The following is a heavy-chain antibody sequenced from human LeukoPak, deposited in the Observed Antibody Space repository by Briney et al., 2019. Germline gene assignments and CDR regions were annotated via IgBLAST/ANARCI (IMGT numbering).Heavy chain of an antibody. CDR3: ARRPKGNYCSSTSCYYGWFDP. Sequence: GESLKISCKGSGYSFTSYWISWVRQMPGKGLEWMGRIDPSDSYTNYSPSFQGHVTISADKSISTAYLQWSSLKASDTAMYYCARRPKGNYCSSTSCYYGWFDPWGQRTLVTVSS. V-gene: IGHV5-10-1*01. D-gene: IGHD2-2*01. CDR2: IDPSDSYT. CDR1: GYSFTSYW. J-gene: IGHJ5*02.